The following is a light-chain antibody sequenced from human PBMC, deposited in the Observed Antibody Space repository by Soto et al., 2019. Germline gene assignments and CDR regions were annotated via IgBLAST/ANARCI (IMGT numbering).Light chain of an antibody. CDR2: GAS. Sequence: DIQLTQSPPTLSASVGDRVTITCRASQSIRYYLAWYQQMPGKAPKLLIYGASSLQSGVPSRFSGSGPGTEFTLTISSLQTDDFATYFCQHHNSYSQTFGQGTKVDIK. V-gene: IGKV1-5*01. CDR1: QSIRYY. J-gene: IGKJ1*01. CDR3: QHHNSYSQT.